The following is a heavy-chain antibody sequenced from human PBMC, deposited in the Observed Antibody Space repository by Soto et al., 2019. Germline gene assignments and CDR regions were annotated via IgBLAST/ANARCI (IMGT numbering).Heavy chain of an antibody. Sequence: EVQLVESGGGLVQPGGSLRLSCAASGFSFNNYDMHWVRQATGKGLEWVSGIDTAGDTYYPDSVKGRFTISRENAKNSLYLQMNSLRAGDTAVYYCARGGPNWDYYFYGMDVWGQGTTVTVSS. D-gene: IGHD3-16*01. V-gene: IGHV3-13*04. J-gene: IGHJ6*02. CDR2: IDTAGDT. CDR1: GFSFNNYD. CDR3: ARGGPNWDYYFYGMDV.